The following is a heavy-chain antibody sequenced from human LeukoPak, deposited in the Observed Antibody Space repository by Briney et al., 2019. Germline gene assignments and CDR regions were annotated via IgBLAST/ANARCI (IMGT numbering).Heavy chain of an antibody. CDR2: ISYDGSNK. D-gene: IGHD6-6*01. V-gene: IGHV3-30*03. J-gene: IGHJ4*02. CDR1: GFTFRSYG. CDR3: ASGSIAAPPLDY. Sequence: GRSLRLSCAASGFTFRSYGMHWVRQAPGKGLEWVAVISYDGSNKYYADSVKGRFTISRDNSKNTLYLQMNSLRAEDTAVYYCASGSIAAPPLDYWGQGTLVAVSS.